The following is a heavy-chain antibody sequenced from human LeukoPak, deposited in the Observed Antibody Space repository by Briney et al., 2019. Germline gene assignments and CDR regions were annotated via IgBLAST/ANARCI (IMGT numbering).Heavy chain of an antibody. CDR1: GFSFNTFA. J-gene: IGHJ4*02. CDR3: ARDINVYYWSTVLGY. D-gene: IGHD2-8*01. V-gene: IGHV3-30*04. CDR2: ISDDGSKK. Sequence: AGGSLRLSCAASGFSFNTFAMHWVRQAPDKGLEWVAVISDDGSKKYHADSVKGRFTISRDNSENTLYLQMKSLRHEDTAVYYCARDINVYYWSTVLGYWGQGTLVTVSS.